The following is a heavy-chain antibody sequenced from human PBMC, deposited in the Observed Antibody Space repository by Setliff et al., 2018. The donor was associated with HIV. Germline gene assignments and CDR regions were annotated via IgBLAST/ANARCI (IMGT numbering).Heavy chain of an antibody. CDR2: VDPEDGET. Sequence: ASVKVSCKASGYRFASYGITWVRHAPGQGPEWMGRVDPEDGETIYAEKFQGRVTITADTSTDTAYMELSSLRSEDTAVYYCARHTGGLRGVIDYWGQGTLVTVSS. D-gene: IGHD3-10*01. CDR3: ARHTGGLRGVIDY. CDR1: GYRFASYG. J-gene: IGHJ4*02. V-gene: IGHV1-69-2*01.